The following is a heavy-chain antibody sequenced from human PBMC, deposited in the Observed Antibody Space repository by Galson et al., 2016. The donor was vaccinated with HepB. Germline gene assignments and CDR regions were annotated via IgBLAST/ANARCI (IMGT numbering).Heavy chain of an antibody. CDR2: IYYSGRT. CDR1: GASISGYY. CDR3: ARDDSGGWYGFHYGMDV. J-gene: IGHJ6*02. V-gene: IGHV4-59*01. D-gene: IGHD6-19*01. Sequence: SEILSLTCTVSGASISGYYLSWIRQPPGKGLEWIGYIYYSGRTNYNPSLKSRVTISVDTSKNQFSLKLSSVTAADTAVYYCARDDSGGWYGFHYGMDVWGQGTTVTVSS.